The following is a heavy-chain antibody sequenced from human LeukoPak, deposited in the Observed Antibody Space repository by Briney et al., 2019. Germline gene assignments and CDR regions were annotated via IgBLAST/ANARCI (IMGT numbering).Heavy chain of an antibody. J-gene: IGHJ3*02. CDR2: AYYKYKWSN. CDR3: ARDHTPRAFDT. CDR1: VDSPSSNSAT. V-gene: IGHV6-1*01. Sequence: PPQTLSLTRAISVDSPSSNSATAHWIRHSPSRGLELLGRAYYKYKWSNDYTVSVKSRITINPDTSKNQFSLQLNSVTPEDTAVYYCARDHTPRAFDTWGQGTMVTVSS.